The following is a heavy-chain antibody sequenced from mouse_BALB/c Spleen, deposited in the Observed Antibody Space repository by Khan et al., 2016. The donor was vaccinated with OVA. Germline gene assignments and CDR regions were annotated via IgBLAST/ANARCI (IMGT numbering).Heavy chain of an antibody. D-gene: IGHD2-1*01. CDR2: INPGSGNT. Sequence: QVQLQQSGAELVRPGTSVKVSCKASGYAFTDYLIEWVKQRPGQGLEWIGVINPGSGNTNYNEKFKGKATLTADKSSSTAYMQLSSLTSDDSAVYFCARGGYGTLAYWRRGTPVTVS. J-gene: IGHJ3*01. V-gene: IGHV1-54*01. CDR3: ARGGYGTLAY. CDR1: GYAFTDYL.